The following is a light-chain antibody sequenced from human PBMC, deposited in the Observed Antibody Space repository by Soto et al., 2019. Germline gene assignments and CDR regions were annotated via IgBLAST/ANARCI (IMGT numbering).Light chain of an antibody. Sequence: EIVVTQSPVTLSLSPGERATLYCRASQSVSGNSLAWYQQRPGQAPRLLIYGASSRATGTPDRFSGSGSGTDFTLTISRLEPEDFAVYYCEQYGSSPYTFGPGTKVDTK. V-gene: IGKV3-20*01. CDR2: GAS. CDR1: QSVSGNS. J-gene: IGKJ3*01. CDR3: EQYGSSPYT.